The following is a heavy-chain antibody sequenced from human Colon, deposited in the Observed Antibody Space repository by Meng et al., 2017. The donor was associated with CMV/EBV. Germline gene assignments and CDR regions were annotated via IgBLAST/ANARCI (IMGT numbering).Heavy chain of an antibody. J-gene: IGHJ4*02. CDR3: ARGGSGRFSDYDY. D-gene: IGHD1-26*01. Sequence: ASVKVSCKTSGYTFTTYFMHWVRQAPGQGLEWVGVIIPSDGTTTYAQKFQGRVAMTRDTSTKTLYLALSGLRSDDTAVYYCARGGSGRFSDYDYWGQGSLVTVSS. CDR2: IIPSDGTT. V-gene: IGHV1-46*01. CDR1: GYTFTTYF.